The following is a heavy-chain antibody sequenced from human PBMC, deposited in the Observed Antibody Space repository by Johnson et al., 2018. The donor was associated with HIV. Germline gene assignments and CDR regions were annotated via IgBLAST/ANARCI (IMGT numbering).Heavy chain of an antibody. V-gene: IGHV3-23*04. CDR2: ISGSGGST. CDR3: ARGGYYYDSYDAFDI. D-gene: IGHD3-22*01. CDR1: GFTFSSYA. Sequence: VQLVESGGGVVRPGRSLRFSCAVSGFTFSSYAMSWVRQAPGKGLEWVSAISGSGGSTYYADSVKGRFTISRDNSKNTLYLQMNSLRAEDTAVYYCARGGYYYDSYDAFDIWGQGTMVTVSS. J-gene: IGHJ3*02.